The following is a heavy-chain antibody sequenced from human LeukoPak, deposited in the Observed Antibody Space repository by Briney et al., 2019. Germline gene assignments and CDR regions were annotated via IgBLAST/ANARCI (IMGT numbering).Heavy chain of an antibody. Sequence: ASVKVSCKVSGYTLTELSMHWVRQAPGKGLEWMGGFDPEDGETIYAQKFQGRVTMTEDTSTDTAYMELSSLRSEDTAVYYCATGPGRRYWYSSSWSPWYYGMDVWGQGTTVTVSS. CDR1: GYTLTELS. CDR3: ATGPGRRYWYSSSWSPWYYGMDV. D-gene: IGHD6-13*01. V-gene: IGHV1-24*01. CDR2: FDPEDGET. J-gene: IGHJ6*02.